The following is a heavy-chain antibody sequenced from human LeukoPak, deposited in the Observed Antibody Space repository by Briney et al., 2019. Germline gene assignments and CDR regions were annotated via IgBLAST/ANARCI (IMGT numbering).Heavy chain of an antibody. J-gene: IGHJ4*02. D-gene: IGHD3-10*01. CDR3: ARNFYYGHDY. Sequence: GGSLRLSCAASGFTFSGYSMHWVRHAPGKGLVWVSRINTDGSTTTYADSVKGRFTISRGNAKNTLYLQMSSLRAEDTAVYFCARNFYYGHDYWGQGTLVTVSS. CDR1: GFTFSGYS. CDR2: INTDGSTT. V-gene: IGHV3-74*01.